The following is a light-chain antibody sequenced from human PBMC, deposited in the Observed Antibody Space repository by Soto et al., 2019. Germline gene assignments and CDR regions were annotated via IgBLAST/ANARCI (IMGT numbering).Light chain of an antibody. J-gene: IGLJ1*01. V-gene: IGLV2-8*01. CDR3: YSYAGDSYV. CDR2: EVS. CDR1: SSDVGNSNY. Sequence: QSVLTQPPSASGSPGQSVTISCTGTSSDVGNSNYVSWYQHHPGEAPKLMIYEVSQRPSGVPDRFSGSKSGNTASLTVSGLQADDEADYYCYSYAGDSYVFGPGTKFTVL.